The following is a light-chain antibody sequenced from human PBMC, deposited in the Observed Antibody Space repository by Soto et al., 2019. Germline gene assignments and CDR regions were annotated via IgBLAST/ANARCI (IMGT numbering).Light chain of an antibody. CDR1: QSVSSN. V-gene: IGKV3-15*01. CDR3: QQYDSSHLT. J-gene: IGKJ4*01. CDR2: DAS. Sequence: EVVMTQSPATLSVSPGERATLSCRASQSVSSNLAWYQQKPGQAPRLLIYDASTRASGIPARFSGGGSGTEFTLTVSSLESEDFAVYYCQQYDSSHLTFGGGTKVEIK.